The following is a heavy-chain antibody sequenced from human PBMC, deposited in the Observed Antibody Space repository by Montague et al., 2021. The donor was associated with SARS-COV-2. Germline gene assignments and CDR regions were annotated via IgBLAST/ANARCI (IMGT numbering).Heavy chain of an antibody. V-gene: IGHV4-34*01. J-gene: IGHJ6*02. CDR3: ARVPYRLLFVPRYYGMDV. D-gene: IGHD2-2*01. Sequence: SETLSLTCAVYGGSLSGYYWSWTRQPPGEGLEWIAEIGHSGSASYNPSLKSRVTISVDTSKNQFSLKLSSATAADTAVYYCARVPYRLLFVPRYYGMDVWGQGTTVTVSS. CDR1: GGSLSGYY. CDR2: IGHSGSA.